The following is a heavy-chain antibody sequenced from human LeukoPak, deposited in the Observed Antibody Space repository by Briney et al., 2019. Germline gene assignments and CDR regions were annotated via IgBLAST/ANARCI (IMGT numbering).Heavy chain of an antibody. J-gene: IGHJ4*02. CDR1: GYTFTGYY. D-gene: IGHD3-9*01. CDR3: ASLSLRYFDWAHFDY. V-gene: IGHV1-2*02. CDR2: INPNRGGT. Sequence: ASVKVSCKASGYTFTGYYIHWVRQAPGQGLEWMGWINPNRGGTNYAQKFQCRVTMTRDTSISTTYMDLTSLTSDDTAVYYCASLSLRYFDWAHFDYWGQGTLVTVSS.